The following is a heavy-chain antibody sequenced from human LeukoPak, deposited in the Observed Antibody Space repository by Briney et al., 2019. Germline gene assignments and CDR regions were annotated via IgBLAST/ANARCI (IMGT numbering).Heavy chain of an antibody. CDR1: GFTFSNYW. J-gene: IGHJ4*02. V-gene: IGHV3-7*01. D-gene: IGHD1-7*01. CDR3: ARDVDWNYDL. CDR2: IKGSDK. Sequence: GGSLRLSCVGSGFTFSNYWMNWVRQAPGKGLEWVANIKGSDKGHVDSVKGRFSVSRDDARNSPYLQMDSLRAEDTAVYYCARDVDWNYDLWGQGTVVRVSS.